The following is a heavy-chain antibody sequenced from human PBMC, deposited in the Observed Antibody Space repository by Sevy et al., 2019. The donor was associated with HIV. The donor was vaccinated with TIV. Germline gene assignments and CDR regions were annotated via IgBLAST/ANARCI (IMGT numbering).Heavy chain of an antibody. J-gene: IGHJ2*01. D-gene: IGHD6-19*01. V-gene: IGHV4-39*02. Sequence: SETLSLTCTVSGGSIRINSYYWGWVRQPPGKGLEWIGSIYNTGSTSYNPSLKSLVTISVDTSKNNFSLRLTSVTAADTAVYYCATPRGTDWYEGAGGYFDLWGRGTLVTVSS. CDR1: GGSIRINSYY. CDR2: IYNTGST. CDR3: ATPRGTDWYEGAGGYFDL.